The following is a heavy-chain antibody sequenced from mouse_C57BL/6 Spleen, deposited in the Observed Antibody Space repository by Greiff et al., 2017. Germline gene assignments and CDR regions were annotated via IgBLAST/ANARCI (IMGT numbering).Heavy chain of an antibody. CDR1: GYTFTSYW. Sequence: QVQLQQSGAELVKPGASVKLSCKASGYTFTSYWMQWVKQRPGQGLEWIGEIDPSDIYTNYNQKFKGKATLTIAPSSSTTYLQISSLASEDSAIYYCARNISYFDVWGTGTTVTVSS. CDR2: IDPSDIYT. V-gene: IGHV1-50*01. J-gene: IGHJ1*03. CDR3: ARNISYFDV.